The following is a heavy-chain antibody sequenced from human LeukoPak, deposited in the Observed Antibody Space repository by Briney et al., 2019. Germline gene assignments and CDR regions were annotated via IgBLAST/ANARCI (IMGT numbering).Heavy chain of an antibody. J-gene: IGHJ4*02. CDR2: IYYSGST. CDR3: ARGNGQSSLWELPISTYYFDY. V-gene: IGHV4-59*01. CDR1: GGSISSYY. Sequence: PSETLSLTCTVSGGSISSYYWSWIRQPPGKGLEWIGYIYYSGSTNYNPSLKSRVTISVDTSKNQFSLKLSSVTAADTAVYYCARGNGQSSLWELPISTYYFDYWGQGTLVTVSS. D-gene: IGHD1-26*01.